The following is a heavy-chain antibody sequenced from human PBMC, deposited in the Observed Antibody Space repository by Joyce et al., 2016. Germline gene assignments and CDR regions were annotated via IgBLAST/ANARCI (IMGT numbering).Heavy chain of an antibody. J-gene: IGHJ6*03. V-gene: IGHV4-59*01. CDR3: ARGSDYYGSGSYGQDYYYYYMDV. D-gene: IGHD3-10*01. Sequence: QVQLQESGPGLVKPSETLSLTCPVSGGSISRYYWSWIRQPPGKGLEWIGYSYYRGSTNYNPSLKGRVNIAVDTSKNQFSLKLSSVTAAETAVYYCARGSDYYGSGSYGQDYYYYYMDVWGKGTTVTVSS. CDR1: GGSISRYY. CDR2: SYYRGST.